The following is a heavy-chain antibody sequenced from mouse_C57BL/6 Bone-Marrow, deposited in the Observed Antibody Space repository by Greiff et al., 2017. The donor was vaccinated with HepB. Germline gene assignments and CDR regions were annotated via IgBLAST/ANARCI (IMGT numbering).Heavy chain of an antibody. V-gene: IGHV1-66*01. D-gene: IGHD2-3*01. J-gene: IGHJ3*01. CDR1: GYSFTSYY. CDR2: IDPGSGNT. Sequence: QVQLQQSGPELVKPGASVKISCKASGYSFTSYYIHWVKQRPGQGLEWIGWIDPGSGNTKYNEKFKGKATLTADKSSSTAYMQLSSLTSEDSAVYYCARGWSLYWGQGTLVTVSA. CDR3: ARGWSLY.